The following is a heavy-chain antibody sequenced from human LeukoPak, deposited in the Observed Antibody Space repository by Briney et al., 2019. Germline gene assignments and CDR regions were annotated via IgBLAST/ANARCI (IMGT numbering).Heavy chain of an antibody. V-gene: IGHV4-39*01. J-gene: IGHJ6*02. D-gene: IGHD2-15*01. CDR1: GGSISSGGYY. CDR2: IYYSGST. CDR3: ARRVYCSGGSCYSAIWGYYYGMDV. Sequence: SQTLSLTCTVSGGSISSGGYYWGWIRQPPGKGLEWIGSIYYSGSTYYNPSLKSRVTISVDTSKNQFSLKLSSATAADTAVYYCARRVYCSGGSCYSAIWGYYYGMDVWGQGTTVTVSS.